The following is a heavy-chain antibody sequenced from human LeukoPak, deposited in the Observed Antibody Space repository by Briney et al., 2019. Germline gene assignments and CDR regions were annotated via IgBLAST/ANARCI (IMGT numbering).Heavy chain of an antibody. Sequence: GASVKVSCRAPGGTFSSYTISWVRQAPGQGLEWMGRIIPILGIANYAQKFQGRVTITADKSTSTAYMELSSLRSEDTAVYYCARVAEPGTYYYYYGMDVWGQGTTVTVSS. D-gene: IGHD1-1*01. J-gene: IGHJ6*02. V-gene: IGHV1-69*02. CDR1: GGTFSSYT. CDR2: IIPILGIA. CDR3: ARVAEPGTYYYYYGMDV.